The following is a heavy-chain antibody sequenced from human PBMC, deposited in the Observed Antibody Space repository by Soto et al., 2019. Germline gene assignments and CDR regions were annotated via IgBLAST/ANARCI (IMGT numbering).Heavy chain of an antibody. D-gene: IGHD3-16*01. CDR1: GFTFGDYA. CDR2: IRSKAYGGTT. Sequence: PGGSLRLSCTASGFTFGDYAMSWFRQAPGKGLEWVGFIRSKAYGGTTEYAASVKGRFTISRDDSKSIAYLQMNSLKTEDTAVYYCTRVSDVITFGGVTIGTPYFDYWGQGTLVTVSS. J-gene: IGHJ4*02. CDR3: TRVSDVITFGGVTIGTPYFDY. V-gene: IGHV3-49*03.